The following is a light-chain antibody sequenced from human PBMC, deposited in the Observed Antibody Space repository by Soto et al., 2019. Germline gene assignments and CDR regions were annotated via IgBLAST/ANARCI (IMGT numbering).Light chain of an antibody. Sequence: EIVLTQSPATLSLSPGERATLSCRASQRVNNYLDWYQQRPGQAPRLLIYDASNRATGVPARFSGSGSGTEFTLTISSLEPEDFAVYYCQQRNSWPPPFTFGQGTKLEIK. V-gene: IGKV3-11*01. CDR1: QRVNNY. J-gene: IGKJ2*01. CDR3: QQRNSWPPPFT. CDR2: DAS.